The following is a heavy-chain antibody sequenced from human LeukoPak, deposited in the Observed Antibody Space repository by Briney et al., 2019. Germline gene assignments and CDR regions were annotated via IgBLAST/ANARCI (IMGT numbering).Heavy chain of an antibody. Sequence: PGGSLRLSCAASGFTFSSYGMHWVRQAPGKGLEWVAFIRYDGSNKYYADSVKGRFTISRDSSQNTLYLQMNSLRADDTAVYYCGKEGGLYDSGGYFDYWAQGTLVTVSS. J-gene: IGHJ4*02. CDR2: IRYDGSNK. V-gene: IGHV3-30*02. CDR1: GFTFSSYG. D-gene: IGHD3-3*01. CDR3: GKEGGLYDSGGYFDY.